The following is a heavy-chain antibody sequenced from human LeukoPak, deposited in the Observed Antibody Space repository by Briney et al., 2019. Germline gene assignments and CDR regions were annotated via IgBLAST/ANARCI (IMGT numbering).Heavy chain of an antibody. Sequence: PSETLCLTCTGSGGSISSYYWSWIRQPPGKGLEWIGYIYTSGSTNYNPSLKSRVTISVDTSKNQFSLKLSSVTAADTAVYYCARLSSSGAFDIWGQGTMVTVSS. CDR2: IYTSGST. CDR3: ARLSSSGAFDI. V-gene: IGHV4-4*09. CDR1: GGSISSYY. D-gene: IGHD6-6*01. J-gene: IGHJ3*02.